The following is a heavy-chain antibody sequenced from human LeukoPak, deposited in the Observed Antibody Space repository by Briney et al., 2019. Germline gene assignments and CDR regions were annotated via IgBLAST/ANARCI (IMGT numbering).Heavy chain of an antibody. J-gene: IGHJ6*02. Sequence: GRSLRLSCAASGFTFSFYGMYWVRQAPGKGLEWVAVIWYDGNKKYYADSVKGRFTISRDNPKNTLYSQMNSLRAEDTAVYYCARDHSRMDIVATTGFLDGMDVWGHGTTVTVSS. CDR3: ARDHSRMDIVATTGFLDGMDV. V-gene: IGHV3-33*01. CDR1: GFTFSFYG. CDR2: IWYDGNKK. D-gene: IGHD5-12*01.